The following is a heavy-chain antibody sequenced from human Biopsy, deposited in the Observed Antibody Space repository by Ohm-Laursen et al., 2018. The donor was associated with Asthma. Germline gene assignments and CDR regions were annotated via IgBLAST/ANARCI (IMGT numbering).Heavy chain of an antibody. CDR3: ARGDSSGWSHYYFDY. D-gene: IGHD6-19*01. CDR1: GFTVSSDH. CDR2: IYSGGTS. J-gene: IGHJ4*02. V-gene: IGHV3-53*01. Sequence: SLRLSCAASGFTVSSDHMFWVRQAPGKGLEWVSVIYSGGTSDTADYVRGRFTISRDFYKNTLYLQMDSLRAEDTAVYYCARGDSSGWSHYYFDYWGQGTLVTVSS.